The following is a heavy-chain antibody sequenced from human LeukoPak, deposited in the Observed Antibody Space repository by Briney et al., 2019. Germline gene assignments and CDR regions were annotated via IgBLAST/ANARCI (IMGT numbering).Heavy chain of an antibody. CDR1: GYTLTELS. CDR3: ASSHIAAAGKAADY. Sequence: SVKVSCKASGYTLTELSMHWVRQAPGKGLEWMGGFDPEDGETIYAQKFQGRVTMTEDTSTDTAYMELSSLRSEDTAVYYCASSHIAAAGKAADYWGQGTLVTVSS. J-gene: IGHJ4*02. D-gene: IGHD6-13*01. V-gene: IGHV1-24*01. CDR2: FDPEDGET.